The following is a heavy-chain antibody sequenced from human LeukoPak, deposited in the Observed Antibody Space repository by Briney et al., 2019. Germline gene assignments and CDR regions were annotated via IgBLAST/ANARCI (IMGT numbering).Heavy chain of an antibody. CDR3: ARGRSWYGGVWFDP. D-gene: IGHD6-13*01. J-gene: IGHJ5*02. V-gene: IGHV4-34*01. CDR2: INHSGST. Sequence: SETLSLTCVVYGGSFSGYYWSWIRQPPGKGLEWIGEINHSGSTNYNPFLKSRVTISVDTSKNQFSLKLSSVTAADTAVYYCARGRSWYGGVWFDPWGQGTLVTVSS. CDR1: GGSFSGYY.